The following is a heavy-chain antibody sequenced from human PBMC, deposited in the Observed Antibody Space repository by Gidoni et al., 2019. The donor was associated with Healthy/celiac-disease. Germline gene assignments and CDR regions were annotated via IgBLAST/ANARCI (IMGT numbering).Heavy chain of an antibody. D-gene: IGHD2-21*02. J-gene: IGHJ6*03. V-gene: IGHV3-21*01. CDR3: ARVVVTPSYYYYYMDV. CDR1: GFTFSSYS. CDR2: ISSSSSYI. Sequence: EVQLVESGGGLVKPGGSLRLSCAASGFTFSSYSMNWVRQAPGKGLEWVSSISSSSSYIYYADSVKGRFTISRENAKNSLYLQMNSLRAEDTAVYYCARVVVTPSYYYYYMDVWGKGTTVTVSS.